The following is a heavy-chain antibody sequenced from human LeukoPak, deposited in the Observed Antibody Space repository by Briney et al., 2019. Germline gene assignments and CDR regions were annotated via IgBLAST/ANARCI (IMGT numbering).Heavy chain of an antibody. CDR3: AGAVLHYYDSSGYYFQVYFDY. Sequence: PGGSLRLSCAASGFTFSSYWMSWVRQAPGKGLEWVANIKQDGSEKYYVDSVKGRFTISRDNAKNSLYLQMNSLRAEDTAVYYCAGAVLHYYDSSGYYFQVYFDYWGQGTLVTVSS. CDR1: GFTFSSYW. CDR2: IKQDGSEK. V-gene: IGHV3-7*01. D-gene: IGHD3-22*01. J-gene: IGHJ4*02.